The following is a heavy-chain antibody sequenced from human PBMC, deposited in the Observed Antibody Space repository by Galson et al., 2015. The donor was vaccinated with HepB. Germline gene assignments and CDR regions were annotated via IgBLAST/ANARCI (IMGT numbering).Heavy chain of an antibody. D-gene: IGHD3-3*01. J-gene: IGHJ3*01. CDR1: GYSFTSYW. Sequence: QSGAEVKKPGESLRISCKGSGYSFTSYWISWVRQMPGKGLEWMGRIDPSDSYTNYSPSFQGHVTISADKSISTAYLQWSSLKASDTAMYYCARQGPGLGVLEWLLYLDYWGQGTMVTVSS. V-gene: IGHV5-10-1*01. CDR3: ARQGPGLGVLEWLLYLDY. CDR2: IDPSDSYT.